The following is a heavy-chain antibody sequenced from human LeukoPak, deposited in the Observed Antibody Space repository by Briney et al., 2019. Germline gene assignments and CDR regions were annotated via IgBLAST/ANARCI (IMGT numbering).Heavy chain of an antibody. CDR3: AKDTIAAADLFDY. CDR1: GFTFSSYS. V-gene: IGHV3-30*18. Sequence: GGSLRLSCAASGFTFSSYSMNWVRQAPGKGLEWVAVISYDGSNKYYADSVKGRFTISRDNSKNTLYLQMNSLRAEDTAVYYCAKDTIAAADLFDYWGQGTLVTVSS. CDR2: ISYDGSNK. D-gene: IGHD6-13*01. J-gene: IGHJ4*02.